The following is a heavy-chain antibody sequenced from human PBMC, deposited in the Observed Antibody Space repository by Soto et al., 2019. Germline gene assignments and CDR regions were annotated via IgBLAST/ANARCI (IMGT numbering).Heavy chain of an antibody. Sequence: GGSLRLSCAASGFTFSSYAMHWVRQAPGKGLEWVALISYDGSNKYFGDSVKGRFTISRDNSKNTLYLQMNSLRAEDTAVYYCARDRASSFIGATATLFDYWGQGTLVTVSS. J-gene: IGHJ4*02. V-gene: IGHV3-30-3*01. CDR3: ARDRASSFIGATATLFDY. CDR1: GFTFSSYA. D-gene: IGHD2-15*01. CDR2: ISYDGSNK.